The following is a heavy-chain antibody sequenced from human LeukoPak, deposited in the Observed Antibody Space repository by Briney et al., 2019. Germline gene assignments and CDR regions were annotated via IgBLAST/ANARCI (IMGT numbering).Heavy chain of an antibody. V-gene: IGHV1-18*01. CDR1: GYTFTSSG. Sequence: GASVKVSCTASGYTFTSSGVSWGRQAPGQGLEWMGWISAYNGNTNYAPKLQGRVTMTTDTSTSTAYMERRSLRSDDTAVYDCARVSSGCPGDYWGQGTLVTDSS. D-gene: IGHD6-19*01. J-gene: IGHJ4*02. CDR2: ISAYNGNT. CDR3: ARVSSGCPGDY.